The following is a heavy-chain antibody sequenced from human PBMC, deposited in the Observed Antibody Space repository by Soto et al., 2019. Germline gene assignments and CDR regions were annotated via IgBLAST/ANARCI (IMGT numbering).Heavy chain of an antibody. D-gene: IGHD6-13*01. J-gene: IGHJ6*02. CDR3: TRTGYSSSNYYCGMDV. Sequence: PVGSLRLSCAASGFTFSGSAMHWVRQASGKGLEWVGRIRSKANSYATAYAASVKGRFTISRDDSKNTAYLQMNSLKTEDTAVYYCTRTGYSSSNYYCGMDVWGQGTTVTVSS. CDR1: GFTFSGSA. V-gene: IGHV3-73*01. CDR2: IRSKANSYAT.